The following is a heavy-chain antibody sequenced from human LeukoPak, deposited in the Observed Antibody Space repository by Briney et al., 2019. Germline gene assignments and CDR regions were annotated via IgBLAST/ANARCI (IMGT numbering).Heavy chain of an antibody. CDR3: AKETYYYDSSGYYYDFVFDY. J-gene: IGHJ4*02. V-gene: IGHV3-30*18. CDR2: ISYDGSNK. D-gene: IGHD3-22*01. CDR1: GFTFSSYS. Sequence: GGSLRLSCAASGFTFSSYSMNWVRQAPGKGLEWVAVISYDGSNKYYADSVKGRFTISRDNSKNTLYLQMNSLRAEDTAVYYCAKETYYYDSSGYYYDFVFDYWGQGTLVTVSS.